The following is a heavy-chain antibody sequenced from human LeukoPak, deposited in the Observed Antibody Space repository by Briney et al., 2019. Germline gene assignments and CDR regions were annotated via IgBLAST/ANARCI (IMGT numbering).Heavy chain of an antibody. CDR2: ISYDGSNK. Sequence: GGSLRLSCAASGFCFSSYGMHWVRQAPGKGLEWVAVISYDGSNKFYADSVKGRFTISRDNSKNTLYLQVNSLRAEDTAVYYCAKLGYSSGWYDFQIDAFDFWGQGTMVTVSS. D-gene: IGHD6-19*01. J-gene: IGHJ3*01. CDR3: AKLGYSSGWYDFQIDAFDF. V-gene: IGHV3-30*18. CDR1: GFCFSSYG.